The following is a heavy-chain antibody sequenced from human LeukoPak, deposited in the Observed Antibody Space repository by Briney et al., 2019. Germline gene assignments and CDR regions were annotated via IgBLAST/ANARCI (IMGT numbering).Heavy chain of an antibody. CDR1: GYTFSDFS. J-gene: IGHJ4*02. V-gene: IGHV3-21*01. CDR2: ISVRSNYR. CDR3: ARGGIAARPAVVDY. D-gene: IGHD6-6*01. Sequence: PGGSLTLSCAASGYTFSDFSVNWVRQAPGKGLEWVSSISVRSNYRYYADSVRGRFTISRDDARDSLYLQMNSLRAEDTAVYYCARGGIAARPAVVDYWGQGTLVTVSS.